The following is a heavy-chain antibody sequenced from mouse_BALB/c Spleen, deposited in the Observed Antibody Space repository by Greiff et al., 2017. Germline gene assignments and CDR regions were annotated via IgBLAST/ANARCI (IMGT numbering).Heavy chain of an antibody. CDR3: TRGDGYYVFAY. CDR2: ISSGGSYT. Sequence: EVHLVESGGGLVKPGGSLKLSCAASGFTFSSYTMSWVRQTPEKRLEWVATISSGGSYTYYPDSVKGRFTISRDNAKNTLYLQMSSLKSEDTAMYYCTRGDGYYVFAYWGQGTLVTVSA. J-gene: IGHJ3*01. V-gene: IGHV5-6-4*01. CDR1: GFTFSSYT. D-gene: IGHD2-3*01.